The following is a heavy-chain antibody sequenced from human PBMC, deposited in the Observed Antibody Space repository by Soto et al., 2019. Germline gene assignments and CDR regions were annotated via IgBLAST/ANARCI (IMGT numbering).Heavy chain of an antibody. CDR1: GFIFSGSP. Sequence: GGSLGLSCAASGFIFSGSPIQWVRQASGKGLEWIGRIGSKDNSYATAYTSSVRGRFTISRDDSKNTAYLQMNSLKTEDTALYYCARQLNDAFDIWGQGTMVTVSS. J-gene: IGHJ3*02. CDR3: ARQLNDAFDI. CDR2: IGSKDNSYAT. V-gene: IGHV3-73*01.